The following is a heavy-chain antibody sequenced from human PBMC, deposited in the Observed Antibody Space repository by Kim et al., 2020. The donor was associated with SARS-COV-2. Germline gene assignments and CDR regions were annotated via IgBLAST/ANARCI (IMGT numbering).Heavy chain of an antibody. D-gene: IGHD3-3*01. CDR3: ARDDYDFWSGYYEVDY. Sequence: DSVKGRSTNARDNSKHTLYLQMNSQRGEDTAVYYCARDDYDFWSGYYEVDYWGQGTLVTVSS. J-gene: IGHJ4*02. V-gene: IGHV3-30*07.